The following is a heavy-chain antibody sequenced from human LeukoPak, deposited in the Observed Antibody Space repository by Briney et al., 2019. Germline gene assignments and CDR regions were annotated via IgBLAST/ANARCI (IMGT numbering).Heavy chain of an antibody. CDR2: ISWDGGST. CDR3: AKDMYGSGSYGGIDY. J-gene: IGHJ4*02. Sequence: GGSLRLSCAGSGFTFYDYAMHWGGQAPGKGVEGVSLISWDGGSTYYADSVKGRFTISRDNSKNSLYLQMNSLRAEDTALYYCAKDMYGSGSYGGIDYWGQGTLVTVSS. D-gene: IGHD3-10*01. V-gene: IGHV3-43D*04. CDR1: GFTFYDYA.